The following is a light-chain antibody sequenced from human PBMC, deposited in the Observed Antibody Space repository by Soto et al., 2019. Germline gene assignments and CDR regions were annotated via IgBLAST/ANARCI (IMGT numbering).Light chain of an antibody. CDR3: CSYAPSRAL. Sequence: QSALTQPRSVSGSPGQSVTISCTGTSSYVGDYNYVSWYQQHPGKAPKLIIYDVNKRPSGVPDRFSGSKSGNTASLTISGLQAEDDADYYCCSYAPSRALFGGGTKRTVL. V-gene: IGLV2-11*01. J-gene: IGLJ2*01. CDR2: DVN. CDR1: SSYVGDYNY.